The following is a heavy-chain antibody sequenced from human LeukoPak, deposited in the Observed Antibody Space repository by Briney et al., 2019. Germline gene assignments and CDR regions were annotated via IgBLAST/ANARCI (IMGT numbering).Heavy chain of an antibody. CDR1: GYSISSGYY. V-gene: IGHV4-38-2*02. CDR2: IYHSGST. CDR3: AREEYSYGYCCDY. D-gene: IGHD5-18*01. Sequence: SETLSLTCTVSGYSISSGYYWGWIRQPPGKGLEWIGSIYHSGSTYYNPSLESRVTISVDTSKNQFSLKLSSVTAADTAVYYCAREEYSYGYCCDYWGQGTLVTVSS. J-gene: IGHJ4*02.